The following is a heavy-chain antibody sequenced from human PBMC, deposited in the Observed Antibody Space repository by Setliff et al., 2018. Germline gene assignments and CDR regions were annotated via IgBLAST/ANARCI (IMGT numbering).Heavy chain of an antibody. CDR3: ARVGGYYYYYYGMDV. V-gene: IGHV4-39*07. CDR1: GGSISSSSYY. CDR2: IYYSGST. J-gene: IGHJ6*02. Sequence: SETLSLTCTVSGGSISSSSYYWGWIRQPPGKGLEWIGSIYYSGSTNYNPSLKSRVTISVDTSKNQFSLQLSSVTAADTAVYYCARVGGYYYYYYGMDVWGQGTTVTVSS.